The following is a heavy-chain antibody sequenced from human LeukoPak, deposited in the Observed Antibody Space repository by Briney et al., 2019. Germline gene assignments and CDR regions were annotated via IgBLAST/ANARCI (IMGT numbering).Heavy chain of an antibody. Sequence: GGSLRLSCAASGFTFSNYAMTWVRQAPGKGLEWVSAISGSGGSTYYADSVKGRFTISRDNSKNTLYLQMNSLRAEDTAVYYCAKTRKPPGYCSGGSCYRYYFDYWGQGTLVTVSS. J-gene: IGHJ4*02. CDR3: AKTRKPPGYCSGGSCYRYYFDY. CDR1: GFTFSNYA. D-gene: IGHD2-15*01. CDR2: ISGSGGST. V-gene: IGHV3-23*01.